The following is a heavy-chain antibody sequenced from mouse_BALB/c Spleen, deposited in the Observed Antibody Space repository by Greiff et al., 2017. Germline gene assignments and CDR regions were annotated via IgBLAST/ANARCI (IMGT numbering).Heavy chain of an antibody. CDR2: FYPGSGSI. Sequence: VKLMESGAGLVKPGASVKLSCKASGYTFTEYIIHWVKQRSGQGLEWIGWFYPGSGSIKYNEKFKDKATLTADKSSRTVYMELSRLTSEDAAVYFCARNGEGNSFAYWGQGTLVTVSA. V-gene: IGHV1-62-2*01. CDR1: GYTFTEYI. J-gene: IGHJ3*01. D-gene: IGHD2-1*01. CDR3: ARNGEGNSFAY.